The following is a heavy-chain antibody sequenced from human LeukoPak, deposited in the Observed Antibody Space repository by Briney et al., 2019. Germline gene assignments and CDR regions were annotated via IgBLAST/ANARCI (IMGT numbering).Heavy chain of an antibody. CDR3: ARATYYYGSGSFPPIDY. CDR1: GGTFSSYA. Sequence: SVKVSCKASGGTFSSYAIGWVRQAPGQGLEWMGGIIPIFGTANYAQKFQGRVTITADESTSTAYMELSSLRSEDTAVYYCARATYYYGSGSFPPIDYWGQGTLVTVSS. D-gene: IGHD3-10*01. V-gene: IGHV1-69*01. CDR2: IIPIFGTA. J-gene: IGHJ4*02.